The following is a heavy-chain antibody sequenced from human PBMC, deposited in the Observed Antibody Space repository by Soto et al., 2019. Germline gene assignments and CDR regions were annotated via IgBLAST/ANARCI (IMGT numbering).Heavy chain of an antibody. CDR1: GGSISPYY. CDR3: ARRACSGGSCYYYAMDV. J-gene: IGHJ6*02. D-gene: IGHD2-15*01. Sequence: QVQLQESGPGLVKPSETLSLTCTVSGGSISPYYWSWIRQPPGKELEWIGYIYYSGSTDYNPSLKSRLTISVDTSKNQFSLKLTSVTAADTAVYYCARRACSGGSCYYYAMDVWGQGTTVTVSS. CDR2: IYYSGST. V-gene: IGHV4-59*01.